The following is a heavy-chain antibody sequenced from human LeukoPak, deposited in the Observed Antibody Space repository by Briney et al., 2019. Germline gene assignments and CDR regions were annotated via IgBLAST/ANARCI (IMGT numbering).Heavy chain of an antibody. V-gene: IGHV3-23*01. D-gene: IGHD5-12*01. CDR3: AKEAGYSGYDYPDY. CDR1: GFTFSSYA. CDR2: ISGSAYST. J-gene: IGHJ4*02. Sequence: PGGSLRLSCAASGFTFSSYAMSWVRQAPGKGLEWVSGISGSAYSTYYADSVQGRFTISRDNSKNTLYLQMNSLRAEDTAVYYCAKEAGYSGYDYPDYWGQGSLVTVSS.